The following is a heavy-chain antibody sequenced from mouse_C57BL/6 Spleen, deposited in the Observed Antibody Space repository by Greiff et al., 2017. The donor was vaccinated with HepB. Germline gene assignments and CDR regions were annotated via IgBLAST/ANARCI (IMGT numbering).Heavy chain of an antibody. Sequence: QVQLKESGPELVKPGASVKISCKASGYAFSSSWMNWVKQRPGKGLEWIGRIYPGDGDTNYNGKFKGKATLTADKSSSTAYMQLSSLTSEDSAVYFCARWDEYLSFAYWGQGTLVTVSA. CDR1: GYAFSSSW. J-gene: IGHJ3*01. V-gene: IGHV1-82*01. CDR3: ARWDEYLSFAY. D-gene: IGHD5-2*01. CDR2: IYPGDGDT.